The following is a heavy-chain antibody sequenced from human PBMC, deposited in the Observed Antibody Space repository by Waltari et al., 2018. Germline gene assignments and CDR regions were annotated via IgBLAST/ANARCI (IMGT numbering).Heavy chain of an antibody. J-gene: IGHJ3*02. CDR3: ARGLSSAFDI. CDR2: IKQDGSEK. Sequence: GGGLVQPGGSLRLSCAASGFTFSSYWWNWVRQAPGKGLEWVANIKQDGSEKYYVDSVKGRFTISRDNAKNSLYLQMNSLRAEDTAVYYCARGLSSAFDIWGQGTMVTVSS. CDR1: GFTFSSYW. V-gene: IGHV3-7*01.